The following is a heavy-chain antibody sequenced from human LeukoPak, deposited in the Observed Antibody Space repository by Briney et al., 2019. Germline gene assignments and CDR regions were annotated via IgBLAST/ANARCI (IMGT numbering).Heavy chain of an antibody. Sequence: ASVKVSCKASGYTFTSYDINWVRQATGQGLEWMGWINTNTGNPTYAQGFTGRFVFSLDTSVSTAYLQISSLKAEDTAVYYCARRDTAMGDYFDYWGQGTLVTVSS. D-gene: IGHD5-18*01. CDR1: GYTFTSYD. J-gene: IGHJ4*02. CDR3: ARRDTAMGDYFDY. V-gene: IGHV7-4-1*02. CDR2: INTNTGNP.